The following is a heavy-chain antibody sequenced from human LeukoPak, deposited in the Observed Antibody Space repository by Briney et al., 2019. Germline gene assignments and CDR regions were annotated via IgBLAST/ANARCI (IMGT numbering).Heavy chain of an antibody. V-gene: IGHV4-30-2*01. CDR3: ARGAPVVVVAAIPRWFDP. J-gene: IGHJ5*02. Sequence: SETLSLTCAVSGGSISSGGYSWSWLRQPPGTGLEWGGYIYHSGSTYYNPSLKSRVTISVDRSKNQFSLKLSSVTAADTAVYYCARGAPVVVVAAIPRWFDPWGQGTLVTVSS. CDR2: IYHSGST. D-gene: IGHD2-15*01. CDR1: GGSISSGGYS.